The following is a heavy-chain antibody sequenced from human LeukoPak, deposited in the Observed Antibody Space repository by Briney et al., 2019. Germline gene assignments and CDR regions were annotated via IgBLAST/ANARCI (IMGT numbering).Heavy chain of an antibody. J-gene: IGHJ4*02. Sequence: SETLSLTCTVSGGSISSYYWSWIRQPPGKGLEWIGYIYYTGSTNYTPSLNSRVTISVDTSKNQFSLKLNSVTAADTAVYYCARAAGSGWFGIDYWGQGTLVTVSS. CDR2: IYYTGST. CDR3: ARAAGSGWFGIDY. CDR1: GGSISSYY. V-gene: IGHV4-59*01. D-gene: IGHD6-19*01.